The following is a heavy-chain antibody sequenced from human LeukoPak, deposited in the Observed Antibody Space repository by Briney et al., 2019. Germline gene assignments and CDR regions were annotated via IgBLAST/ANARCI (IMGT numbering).Heavy chain of an antibody. D-gene: IGHD6-6*01. CDR3: ARVRPYSSSSSYFDY. Sequence: GGSLRLSCAASGFTFSSYEMSWVRQAPGKGLEWVSYISSSGSTIYYADSVKGRFTISRDNAKNSLYLKMNSLRAEDTAVYYCARVRPYSSSSSYFDYWGQGTLVTVSS. CDR2: ISSSGSTI. V-gene: IGHV3-48*03. CDR1: GFTFSSYE. J-gene: IGHJ4*02.